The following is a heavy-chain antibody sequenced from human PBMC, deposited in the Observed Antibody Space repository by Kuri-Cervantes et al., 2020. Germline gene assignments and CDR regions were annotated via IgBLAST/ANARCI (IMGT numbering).Heavy chain of an antibody. CDR3: ATIGRHDYYGSGSYYNGFDY. J-gene: IGHJ4*02. Sequence: GGSLRLSCAASGFTFSGYAMHWVRQAPGKGLEWVANIKQDGSEKYYVDSVKGRFTISRDNSKITLYRQMNSLRAEDTAVYYCATIGRHDYYGSGSYYNGFDYWGQGTLVTVSS. V-gene: IGHV3-7*03. CDR1: GFTFSGYA. CDR2: IKQDGSEK. D-gene: IGHD3-10*01.